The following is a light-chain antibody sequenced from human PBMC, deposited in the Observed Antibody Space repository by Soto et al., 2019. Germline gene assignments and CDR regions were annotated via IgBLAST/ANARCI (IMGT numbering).Light chain of an antibody. Sequence: EIVLTQSPGTLSLSPGERATLSCRASQNVTSSDLAWHQQKPGQAPRLLIYGASNRASGIPDRFSGSGSGTDFTLTISRLEPEDFAVYYCQQYGSLPFTFGPGTKVDI. V-gene: IGKV3-20*01. CDR3: QQYGSLPFT. J-gene: IGKJ3*01. CDR2: GAS. CDR1: QNVTSSD.